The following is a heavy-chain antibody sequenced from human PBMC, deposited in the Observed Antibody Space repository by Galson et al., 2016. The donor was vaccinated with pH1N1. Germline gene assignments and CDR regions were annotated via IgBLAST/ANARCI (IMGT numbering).Heavy chain of an antibody. J-gene: IGHJ6*03. CDR2: IYYSGNT. V-gene: IGHV4-59*01. Sequence: LSLTCTVSGGSIRNYYWTWIRQPPGKGLEWLGFIYYSGNTMYNPSLKSRVTISVDMSNNQSYLRLTSVTAADAAIYFCARGKSEPGFYYHYMDVWGKGTTVTFSS. CDR3: ARGKSEPGFYYHYMDV. D-gene: IGHD1-14*01. CDR1: GGSIRNYY.